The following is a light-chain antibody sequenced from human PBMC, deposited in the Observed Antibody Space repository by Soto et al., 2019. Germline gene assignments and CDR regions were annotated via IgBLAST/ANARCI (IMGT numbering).Light chain of an antibody. CDR3: QQSYSTPRT. V-gene: IGKV1-39*01. CDR1: QTISSW. Sequence: DIKMTHSLSTLSGSVGDRVTLTCRASQTISSWLAWYQQKPGKAPKLLIYAASSLQSGVPSRFSGSGSGTDFTLTISSLQPEDFATYYCQQSYSTPRTFGQGTKVDIK. J-gene: IGKJ1*01. CDR2: AAS.